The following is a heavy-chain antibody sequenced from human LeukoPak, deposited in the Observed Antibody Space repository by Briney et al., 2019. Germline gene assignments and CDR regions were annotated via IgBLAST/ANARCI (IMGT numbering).Heavy chain of an antibody. Sequence: GGSLRLSCAVSGFTFSSYWMTWVRQAPGKGLEWVAKIKEDGSEKYYVDSVKGRFTVSRDNVKNSLFLQMNSLRTEDTAVYYCAKGRVGANGYYYYGMDVWGQGTTVTVSS. D-gene: IGHD1-26*01. CDR2: IKEDGSEK. CDR1: GFTFSSYW. V-gene: IGHV3-7*01. CDR3: AKGRVGANGYYYYGMDV. J-gene: IGHJ6*02.